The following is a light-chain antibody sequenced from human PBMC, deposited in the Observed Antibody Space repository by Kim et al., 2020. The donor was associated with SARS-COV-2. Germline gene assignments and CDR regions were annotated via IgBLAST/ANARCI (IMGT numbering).Light chain of an antibody. CDR3: QAWDSSTWV. Sequence: SVSPGQTASITCSGDKLGDKYACWYQQKPGQSPVLVIYQDSKRPSGIPERFSGSNSGNTATLTISGTQAMDEADYYCQAWDSSTWVFGGGTKRTVL. J-gene: IGLJ3*02. V-gene: IGLV3-1*01. CDR1: KLGDKY. CDR2: QDS.